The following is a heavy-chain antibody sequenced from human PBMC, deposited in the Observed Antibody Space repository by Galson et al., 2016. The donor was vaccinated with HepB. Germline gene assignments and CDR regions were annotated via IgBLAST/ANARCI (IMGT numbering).Heavy chain of an antibody. CDR2: IRNKRNNYIT. V-gene: IGHV3-72*01. CDR1: GFSFSDHY. J-gene: IGHJ4*02. D-gene: IGHD2-8*01. Sequence: SLRLSCAGSGFSFSDHYMDWVRQAPGKGLEWVGRIRNKRNNYITEYAPSVIGRFTISRDDSRNPVVLQMNTLKTEDTAVYYCATMANGADSDWGQGTLVTVSS. CDR3: ATMANGADSD.